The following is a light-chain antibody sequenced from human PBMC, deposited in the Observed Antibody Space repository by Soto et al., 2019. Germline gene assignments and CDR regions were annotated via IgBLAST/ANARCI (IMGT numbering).Light chain of an antibody. Sequence: QPVLTQPPSASGTPGQRVTISCSGSSSNIGSNTVNWYQQLPGTAPKLLIYSNNQRPSGVPDRFSGSKSGTSASLAISGLQSEDEADYYCAAWDDSVNVQLFGGGTQLPVL. J-gene: IGLJ2*01. CDR2: SNN. V-gene: IGLV1-44*01. CDR1: SSNIGSNT. CDR3: AAWDDSVNVQL.